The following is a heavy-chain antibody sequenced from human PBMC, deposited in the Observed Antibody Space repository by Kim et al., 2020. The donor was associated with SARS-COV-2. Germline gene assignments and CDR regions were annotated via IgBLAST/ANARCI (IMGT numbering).Heavy chain of an antibody. Sequence: SETLSLTCTVSGGSISSSSNYWGWIRQPQGKGLEGMGSIYYSGRTYSNPSLKSRVTISVDTSKNQFSLKLSSVTAADTAVYYCARLGYYYDSSGSRRPAYYYYYGMDVWGQGTTVTVSS. CDR2: IYYSGRT. CDR3: ARLGYYYDSSGSRRPAYYYYYGMDV. J-gene: IGHJ6*02. V-gene: IGHV4-39*01. D-gene: IGHD3-22*01. CDR1: GGSISSSSNY.